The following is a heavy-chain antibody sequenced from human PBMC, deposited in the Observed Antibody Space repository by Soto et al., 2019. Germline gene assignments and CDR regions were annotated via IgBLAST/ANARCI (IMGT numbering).Heavy chain of an antibody. CDR3: ARATSYYYGSGSYYPNGTIGEYGMDV. CDR2: ISSSSSYI. D-gene: IGHD3-10*01. CDR1: GFTFSSYS. J-gene: IGHJ6*02. Sequence: PGGSLRLSCAASGFTFSSYSMNWVRQAPGKGLEWVSSISSSSSYIYYADSVKGRFTISRDNAKNSLYLQMNSLRAEDTAVYYCARATSYYYGSGSYYPNGTIGEYGMDVWGQGTTVTVSS. V-gene: IGHV3-21*01.